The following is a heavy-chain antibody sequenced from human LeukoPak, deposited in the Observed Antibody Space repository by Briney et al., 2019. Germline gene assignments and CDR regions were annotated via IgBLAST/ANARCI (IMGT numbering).Heavy chain of an antibody. J-gene: IGHJ4*02. CDR2: SSSSGSTI. D-gene: IGHD2-21*01. CDR1: GFTFSGFE. V-gene: IGHV3-48*03. CDR3: ARSYYFPY. Sequence: GGSLRLSCAASGFTFSGFEMNWVRQAPGKGLGWVSYSSSSGSTIYYADSVKGRFTVSRDNAKNSLYLQMNSLRAEDTAVYYCARSYYFPYWGQGALVTVSS.